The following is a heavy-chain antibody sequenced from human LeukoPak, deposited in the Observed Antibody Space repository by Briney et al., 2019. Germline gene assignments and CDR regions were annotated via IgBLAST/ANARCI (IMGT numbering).Heavy chain of an antibody. Sequence: GGSLRLSCAAYGFSFSSYAMSWVRQAPGRGLEWVSALSGSGTSTYYLDSVKGRFTISRDNSKNTLYLRMNSLRVEDTAVYYCAKDLSYGMDVWGQGTTVTVSS. J-gene: IGHJ6*02. V-gene: IGHV3-23*01. CDR3: AKDLSYGMDV. CDR2: LSGSGTST. CDR1: GFSFSSYA.